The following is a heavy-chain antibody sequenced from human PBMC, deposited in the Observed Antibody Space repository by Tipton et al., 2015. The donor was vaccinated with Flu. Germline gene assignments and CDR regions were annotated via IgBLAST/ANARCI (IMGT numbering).Heavy chain of an antibody. CDR1: GGSISSYY. CDR3: ARDSAAHYGMDV. V-gene: IGHV4-59*08. D-gene: IGHD6-13*01. J-gene: IGHJ6*02. Sequence: TLSLTCTVSGGSISSYYWSWIRQPPGKGLEWIGYIYYSGSTNYNPSLKSRVTISVDTSKNQFSLKLSSVTAADTAVYYCARDSAAHYGMDVWVHGTTVTVSS. CDR2: IYYSGST.